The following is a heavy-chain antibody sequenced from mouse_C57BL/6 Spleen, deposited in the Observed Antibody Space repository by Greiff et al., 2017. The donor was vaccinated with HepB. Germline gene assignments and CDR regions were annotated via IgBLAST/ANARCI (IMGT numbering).Heavy chain of an antibody. J-gene: IGHJ4*01. V-gene: IGHV1-39*01. CDR2: INPNYGTT. D-gene: IGHD3-2*02. Sequence: VHVKQSGPELVKPGASVKISCKASGYSFTDYNMNWVKQSNGKSLEWIGVINPNYGTTSYNQKFKGKATLTVDQSSSTAYMQLNSLTSEDSAVYYCARYRTAQATGAMDYWGQGTSVTVSS. CDR3: ARYRTAQATGAMDY. CDR1: GYSFTDYN.